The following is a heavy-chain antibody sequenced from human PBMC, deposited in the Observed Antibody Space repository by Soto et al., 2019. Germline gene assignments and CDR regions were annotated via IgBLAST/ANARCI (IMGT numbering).Heavy chain of an antibody. V-gene: IGHV4-31*03. CDR3: ARTYDFWSGYPKGGDAFDI. CDR1: GGSISSGGYY. Sequence: QVQLQESGPGLVKPSQTLSLTCTVSGGSISSGGYYWSWIRQHPGKGLEWIGYIYYSGSTYYNPSLKSRVTISVDTSKNQFSLKLSSVTAADTAVYYCARTYDFWSGYPKGGDAFDIWGQGTMVTVSS. D-gene: IGHD3-3*01. CDR2: IYYSGST. J-gene: IGHJ3*02.